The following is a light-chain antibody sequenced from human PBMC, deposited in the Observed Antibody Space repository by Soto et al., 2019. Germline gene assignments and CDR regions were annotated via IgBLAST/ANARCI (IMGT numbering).Light chain of an antibody. CDR1: SSNIGINT. J-gene: IGLJ2*01. CDR2: NNS. CDR3: AAWDDSPNGPV. Sequence: QSVLIQPPSASGTPGPRVTISCSGISSNIGINTVNWYQQLPGTAPKLLIYNNSQRPSGVPDRFSGSKSGTSASLAISGVQSEDEDDYYCAAWDDSPNGPVFGGGTELTVL. V-gene: IGLV1-44*01.